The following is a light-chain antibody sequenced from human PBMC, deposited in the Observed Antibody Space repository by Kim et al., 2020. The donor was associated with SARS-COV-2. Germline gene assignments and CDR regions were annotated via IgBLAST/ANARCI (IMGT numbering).Light chain of an antibody. Sequence: SYELTQPLSVSVALGQTARITCGENNIGSKSVHWYQQKPGQAPVLVIYRDSGRPSGIPERFSGSNSGNTATLTISVAQAGDEADYYCQLWDSSPWVFGGG. CDR2: RDS. V-gene: IGLV3-9*01. CDR1: NIGSKS. J-gene: IGLJ3*02. CDR3: QLWDSSPWV.